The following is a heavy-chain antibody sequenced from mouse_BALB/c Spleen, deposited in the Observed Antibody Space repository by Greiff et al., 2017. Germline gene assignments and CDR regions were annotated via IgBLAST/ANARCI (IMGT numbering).Heavy chain of an antibody. CDR1: GFSLSTSGMG. Sequence: QVTLKVCGPGILQPSQTLSLTCSFSGFSLSTSGMGVSWIRQPSGKGLEWLAHIYWDDDKRYNPSLKSRLTISKDTSSNQVFLKITSVDTADTATYYCAHYDYDYYAMDYWGQGTSVTVSS. CDR2: IYWDDDK. D-gene: IGHD2-4*01. V-gene: IGHV8-12*01. CDR3: AHYDYDYYAMDY. J-gene: IGHJ4*01.